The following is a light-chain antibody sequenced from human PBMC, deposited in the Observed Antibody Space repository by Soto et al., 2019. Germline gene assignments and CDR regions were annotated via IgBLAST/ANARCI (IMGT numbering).Light chain of an antibody. CDR3: QEYKTYSQT. V-gene: IGKV1-5*03. Sequence: DIQMTQSPSTLSASVGDRVTITCRASQSISSYLAWYQQKPGKAPKVLIYKAANLESGFPSRFRGSGSGTAFSHTISSLQPDDFATYYCQEYKTYSQTFGQGTTVEIK. J-gene: IGKJ1*01. CDR1: QSISSY. CDR2: KAA.